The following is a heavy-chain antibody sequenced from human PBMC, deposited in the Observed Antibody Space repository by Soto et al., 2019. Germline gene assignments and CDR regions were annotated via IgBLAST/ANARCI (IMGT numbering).Heavy chain of an antibody. J-gene: IGHJ4*02. CDR3: ARDKRFGGAFGGVIVIYFDY. V-gene: IGHV3-48*03. CDR1: GFTFSSYE. Sequence: GGSLRLSCAASGFTFSSYEMNWVRQAPGKGLEWVSYISSSGSTIYYADSEKGRCTISRDNAKNSLYLQMNSLRAEDTAVYYCARDKRFGGAFGGVIVIYFDYWGQGALVTVSS. CDR2: ISSSGSTI. D-gene: IGHD3-16*02.